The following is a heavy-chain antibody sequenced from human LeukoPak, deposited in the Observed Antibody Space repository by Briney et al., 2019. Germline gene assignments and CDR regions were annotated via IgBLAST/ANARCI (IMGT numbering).Heavy chain of an antibody. D-gene: IGHD2-2*01. V-gene: IGHV4-39*01. J-gene: IGHJ2*01. CDR3: ARLTTPPAASYCSSTSCPHDYWYFDL. CDR1: GGSISSSSYY. CDR2: IYYSGST. Sequence: SETLSLTCTVSGGSISSSSYYWGWIRQPPGKGLEWIGSIYYSGSTYYNPSLKSRVTISVDTSKNQFSLKLSSVTAADTAVYYCARLTTPPAASYCSSTSCPHDYWYFDLWGRGTLVTVSS.